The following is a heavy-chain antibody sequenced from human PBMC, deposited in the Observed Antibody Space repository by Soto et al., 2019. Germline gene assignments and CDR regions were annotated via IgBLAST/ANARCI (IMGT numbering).Heavy chain of an antibody. Sequence: QLQLQESGPGLVKPSETLSLTCTVSGGSISSSSYYWGWIRQPPGKGLEWIGSIYYSGSTYYNPSPQVRVPTSGATSKTQFSPKLASGPAADPAVYYCARQGYSGYDASLDYWGQGTLVTVSS. V-gene: IGHV4-39*01. J-gene: IGHJ4*02. CDR1: GGSISSSSYY. CDR3: ARQGYSGYDASLDY. CDR2: IYYSGST. D-gene: IGHD5-12*01.